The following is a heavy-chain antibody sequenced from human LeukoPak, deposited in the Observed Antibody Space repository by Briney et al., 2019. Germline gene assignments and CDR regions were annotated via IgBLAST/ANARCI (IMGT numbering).Heavy chain of an antibody. CDR2: IYYSGTT. D-gene: IGHD1-1*01. CDR1: GGSISTNSNFF. J-gene: IGHJ4*02. V-gene: IGHV4-39*01. CDR3: ARHRRVTNWYVDS. Sequence: PSETLSLTCTVSGGSISTNSNFFWGWIRQPPGKGLDWIGIIYYSGTTYYNPSLKSRVTIFVDTSKNLFSLRLTSVTAADTAVYYCARHRRVTNWYVDSWGQGTLVTVSS.